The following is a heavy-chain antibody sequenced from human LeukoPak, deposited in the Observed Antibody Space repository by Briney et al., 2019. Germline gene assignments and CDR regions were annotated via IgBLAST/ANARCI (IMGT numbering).Heavy chain of an antibody. CDR3: AIYYGSGGRYYYYYMDV. Sequence: SQTLSLTCTVSGGSISGGDYYWGWLRQPPGKGLEWIGYIYYSGSTYYNPSLKSRVTISVDTSKNQFSLKLSSVTAADTAVYYCAIYYGSGGRYYYYYMDVWGKGTTVTVSS. D-gene: IGHD3-10*01. CDR2: IYYSGST. V-gene: IGHV4-30-4*08. J-gene: IGHJ6*03. CDR1: GGSISGGDYY.